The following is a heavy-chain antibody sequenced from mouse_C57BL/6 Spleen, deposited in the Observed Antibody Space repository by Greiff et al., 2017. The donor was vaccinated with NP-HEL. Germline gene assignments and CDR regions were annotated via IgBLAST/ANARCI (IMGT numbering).Heavy chain of an antibody. J-gene: IGHJ3*01. D-gene: IGHD1-1*01. Sequence: QVQLKESGAELVRPGTSVKMSCKASGYTFTNYWIGWAKQRPGHGLGWIGDIYPGGGYTNYNEKFKGKATLTVDQSSSTAYMQLNSLTSEDSAVYYCARDYGSAWFAYWGQGTLVTVSA. CDR1: GYTFTNYW. CDR2: IYPGGGYT. V-gene: IGHV1-63*01. CDR3: ARDYGSAWFAY.